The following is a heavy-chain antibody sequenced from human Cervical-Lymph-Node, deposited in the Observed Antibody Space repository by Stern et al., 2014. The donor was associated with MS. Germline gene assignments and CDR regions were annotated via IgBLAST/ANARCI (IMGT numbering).Heavy chain of an antibody. CDR2: IWYDGSNK. CDR3: AREVVRNGYNYFDY. CDR1: GFAFNSYG. Sequence: QVQLVESGGGVVQPGRSLRLSCSASGFAFNSYGMHWVRQAPGKGLEWVAVIWYDGSNKDYEDSVKGRFIISRDNSKNTLILQMNSLRAEDTAVYYCAREVVRNGYNYFDYWGQGALVTVSS. D-gene: IGHD5-24*01. J-gene: IGHJ4*02. V-gene: IGHV3-33*01.